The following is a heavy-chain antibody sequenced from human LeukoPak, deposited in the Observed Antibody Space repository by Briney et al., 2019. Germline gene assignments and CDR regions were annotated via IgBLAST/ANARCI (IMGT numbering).Heavy chain of an antibody. Sequence: SETLSLTCADYGGSFSGYYWSWIRQPPGKGLEWIGEINHSGSTNYNPSLKSRVTISVDTSKNQFSLKLSSVTAADTAVYYCARGVLLWFGETYYFDYWGQGTLVTVSS. J-gene: IGHJ4*02. CDR1: GGSFSGYY. CDR3: ARGVLLWFGETYYFDY. V-gene: IGHV4-34*01. CDR2: INHSGST. D-gene: IGHD3-10*01.